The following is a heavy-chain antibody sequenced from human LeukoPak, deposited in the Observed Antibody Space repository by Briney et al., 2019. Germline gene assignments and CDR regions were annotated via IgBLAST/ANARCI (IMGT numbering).Heavy chain of an antibody. CDR1: GYTFTSYD. Sequence: GASVKVSCKASGYTFTSYDINWVRQATGQGLEWMGWMDPNSGNTGYAQKFQGRVTMTRNTSVSTAYMELSSLRSEDTAVYYCARGGYSYGYGVYYYYYMDVWGKGTTVTVSS. D-gene: IGHD5-18*01. J-gene: IGHJ6*03. CDR2: MDPNSGNT. V-gene: IGHV1-8*01. CDR3: ARGGYSYGYGVYYYYYMDV.